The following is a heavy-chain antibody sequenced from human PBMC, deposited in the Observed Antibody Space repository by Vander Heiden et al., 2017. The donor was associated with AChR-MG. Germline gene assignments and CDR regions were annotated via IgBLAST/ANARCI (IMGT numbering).Heavy chain of an antibody. D-gene: IGHD1-26*01. V-gene: IGHV3-21*01. Sequence: EVQLVESGGGLVKPGGSLRLSCAASGFTFSSYSMNWVRQAPGKGLEWVSSISSSSSYIYYADSVKGRFTISRDNAKNSLYLQMNSLRAEDTAVYYCARGRSGGATGYYFDYWGQGTLVTVSS. J-gene: IGHJ4*02. CDR2: ISSSSSYI. CDR3: ARGRSGGATGYYFDY. CDR1: GFTFSSYS.